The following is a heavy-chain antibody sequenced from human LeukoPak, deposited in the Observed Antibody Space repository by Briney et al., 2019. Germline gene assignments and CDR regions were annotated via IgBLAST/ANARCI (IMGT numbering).Heavy chain of an antibody. CDR1: GFTFGDYA. CDR2: IRSKAYGGTT. D-gene: IGHD3-22*01. CDR3: TLVLYTTYYYDSSGYYPPPDY. V-gene: IGHV3-49*03. J-gene: IGHJ4*02. Sequence: PGRSLRLSCTASGFTFGDYAMSWFRQAPGKGLEWVGFIRSKAYGGTTEYAASVKGRFTISRDDSKSIAHLQMNSLKTEDTAVYYCTLVLYTTYYYDSSGYYPPPDYWGQGTLVTVSS.